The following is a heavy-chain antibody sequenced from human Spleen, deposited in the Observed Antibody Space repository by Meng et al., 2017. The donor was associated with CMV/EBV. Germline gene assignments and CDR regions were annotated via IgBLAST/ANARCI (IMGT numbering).Heavy chain of an antibody. D-gene: IGHD3-3*01. CDR3: ARDHYFDFWNGYSYYYYYGMDV. J-gene: IGHJ6*02. Sequence: ASVKVSCKVSGYTLTELSMHWVRQAPGKGLEWMGGFDPEDGETIYAQKFQGRVTMTEDTSTDTAYMELSSLRSEDTAVYYCARDHYFDFWNGYSYYYYYGMDVWGQGTTVTVSS. CDR2: FDPEDGET. V-gene: IGHV1-24*01. CDR1: GYTLTELS.